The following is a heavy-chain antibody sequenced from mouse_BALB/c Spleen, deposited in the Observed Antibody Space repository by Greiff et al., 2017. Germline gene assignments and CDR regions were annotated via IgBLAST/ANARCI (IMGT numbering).Heavy chain of an antibody. Sequence: EVKLVESGGDLVKPGGSLKLSCAASGFTFSSYGMSWVRQTPDKRLEWVATISSGGSYTYYPDSVKGRFTISRDNAKNTLYLQMSSLKSEDTAMYYCARHDPLDYWGQGTTLTVSS. J-gene: IGHJ2*01. CDR3: ARHDPLDY. CDR1: GFTFSSYG. CDR2: ISSGGSYT. V-gene: IGHV5-6*01.